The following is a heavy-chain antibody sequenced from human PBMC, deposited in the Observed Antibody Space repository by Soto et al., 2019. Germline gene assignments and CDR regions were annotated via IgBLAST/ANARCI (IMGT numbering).Heavy chain of an antibody. CDR3: ARDRYYYGSGSYYISWFDP. D-gene: IGHD3-10*01. CDR2: ISAYNGNT. Sequence: WASVKVSCKTSGYTFTTYGVSWARQAPGQGLEWMGWISAYNGNTNYAQKLQGRVTMTTDTSTSTAYMELRGLRSDDTAVYYCARDRYYYGSGSYYISWFDPWGQGTLVTVSS. J-gene: IGHJ5*02. CDR1: GYTFTTYG. V-gene: IGHV1-18*04.